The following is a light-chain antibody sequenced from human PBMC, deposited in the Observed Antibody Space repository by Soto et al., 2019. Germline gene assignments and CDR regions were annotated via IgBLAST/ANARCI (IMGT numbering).Light chain of an antibody. CDR1: QSISSY. J-gene: IGKJ5*01. V-gene: IGKV1-39*01. CDR2: NGS. CDR3: RQSFNTPPT. Sequence: DIQMTQSPATLAASVGDRVTITCRASQSISSYVNWYQQKPGKAPNLLIYNGSCLQGGVPSRFSGSGSATDFPLTISNPQPEDFATYYCRQSFNTPPTFGQGTRVDIK.